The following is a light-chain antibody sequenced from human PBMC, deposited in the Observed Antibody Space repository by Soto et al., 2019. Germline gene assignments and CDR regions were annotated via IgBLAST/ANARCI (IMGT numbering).Light chain of an antibody. CDR2: GAS. Sequence: EIVMTQSPATLSVSPGERATLSCRASQSVSSNLAWYQQKPGQAPRLLIYGASTRATGIPARFSGSGSGTEFTLTIRSLQSEDFAVYYYQQYNNWPPVTFGPGTKVDIK. V-gene: IGKV3-15*01. CDR3: QQYNNWPPVT. CDR1: QSVSSN. J-gene: IGKJ3*01.